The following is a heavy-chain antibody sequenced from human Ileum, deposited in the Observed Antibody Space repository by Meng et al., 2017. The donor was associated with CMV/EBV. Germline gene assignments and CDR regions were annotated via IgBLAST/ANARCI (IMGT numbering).Heavy chain of an antibody. CDR1: GFTFSSYS. J-gene: IGHJ6*02. D-gene: IGHD3-3*01. Sequence: GGSLRLSCAASGFTFSSYSMNWVRQAPGKGLEWVSSISSSSSYIYYADSVKGRFTISRDNAKNSLYLQMNSLRAEDTAVYYCARDYTIFGVVTSYYYYYGMDVWGQGTTVTVSS. V-gene: IGHV3-21*01. CDR3: ARDYTIFGVVTSYYYYYGMDV. CDR2: ISSSSSYI.